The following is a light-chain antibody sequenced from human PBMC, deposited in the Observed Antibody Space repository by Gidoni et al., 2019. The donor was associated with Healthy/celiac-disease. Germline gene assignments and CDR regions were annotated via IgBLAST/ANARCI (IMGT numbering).Light chain of an antibody. J-gene: IGLJ7*01. CDR3: QVWDSSSDHAV. V-gene: IGLV3-21*04. CDR1: NIGSKS. CDR2: YDS. Sequence: SYVLTQPPSVSVAPGKTARITCGGHNIGSKSVHWYQQKPGQAPVLVIYYDSDRPSGIPERFSGSNSGNTATLTISRVEAGDEADYYCQVWDSSSDHAVFGGGTQLTVL.